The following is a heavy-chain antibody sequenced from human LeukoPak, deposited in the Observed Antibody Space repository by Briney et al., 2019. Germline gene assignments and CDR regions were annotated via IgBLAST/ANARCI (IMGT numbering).Heavy chain of an antibody. CDR2: IYYSGST. J-gene: IGHJ4*02. V-gene: IGHV4-59*08. Sequence: SETLSLTCTVSGGSISSYYWSWIRQPPGKGLEWIGYIYYSGSTNYNPSLKSRVTISVDTSKNQFSLKLSSVTAADTAVYYCATHIAAAGSSFDYWGQGTLVTVSS. D-gene: IGHD6-13*01. CDR3: ATHIAAAGSSFDY. CDR1: GGSISSYY.